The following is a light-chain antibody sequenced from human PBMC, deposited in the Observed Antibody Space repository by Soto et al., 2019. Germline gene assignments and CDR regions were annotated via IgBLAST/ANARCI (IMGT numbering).Light chain of an antibody. Sequence: DIQMTKSPSTLSASVGDRVTITCRASQSISSWLAWYQQKPGKAPKLLIYDASSLESGVPSRFSGSGSGTGFTLTIGSLQPDDFATYYCQHYNSYLRTFGQGTKVDIK. CDR3: QHYNSYLRT. J-gene: IGKJ1*01. CDR2: DAS. CDR1: QSISSW. V-gene: IGKV1-5*01.